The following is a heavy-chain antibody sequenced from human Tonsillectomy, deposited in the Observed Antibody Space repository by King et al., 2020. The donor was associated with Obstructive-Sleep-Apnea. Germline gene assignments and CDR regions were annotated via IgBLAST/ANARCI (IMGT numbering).Heavy chain of an antibody. Sequence: VQLQESGPGLVKPSETLSRTRTVSVGSIRSYYWSWIRQPPGRGLCWFWYIYYMGSTNANPPLNGRVTISVDTAKNPSSLKLSSVTAADTAVYYCARGYSYGWEYSWFDPWGQGTLVTVSS. V-gene: IGHV4-59*01. D-gene: IGHD5-18*01. J-gene: IGHJ5*02. CDR1: VGSIRSYY. CDR3: ARGYSYGWEYSWFDP. CDR2: IYYMGST.